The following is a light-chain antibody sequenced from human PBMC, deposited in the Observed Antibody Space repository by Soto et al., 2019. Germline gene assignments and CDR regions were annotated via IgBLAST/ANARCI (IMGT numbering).Light chain of an antibody. V-gene: IGLV2-23*02. Sequence: QSVLTQPASVSGSPGQASTISCTGTSSDVGSNNLVSWYQQHPGKAPKLMIYEVSRRPSGVSNRFSGSKSGNTASLTISGLQAEGEADYYCSSFARSSTPFGSGTKVTVL. CDR2: EVS. CDR1: SSDVGSNNL. J-gene: IGLJ1*01. CDR3: SSFARSSTP.